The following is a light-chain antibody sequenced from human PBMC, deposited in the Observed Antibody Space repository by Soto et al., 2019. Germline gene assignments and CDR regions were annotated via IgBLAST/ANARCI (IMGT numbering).Light chain of an antibody. CDR2: AAS. V-gene: IGKV3-20*01. Sequence: DIVLTQSPGTLSLSPGERATLSCWASHSVTTHLAWFQQRPGQAPKLLIYAASRRATGIPDRFSGSGSETDFTLTISRLEPEDFAVYYCQQYDNSRTFGQGTKVDIK. J-gene: IGKJ1*01. CDR1: HSVTTH. CDR3: QQYDNSRT.